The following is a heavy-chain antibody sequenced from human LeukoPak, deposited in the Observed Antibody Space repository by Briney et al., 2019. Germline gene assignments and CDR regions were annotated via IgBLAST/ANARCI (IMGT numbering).Heavy chain of an antibody. CDR2: IYYSGST. D-gene: IGHD3-22*01. CDR3: ASGRNYYDSSAYFCPFDI. V-gene: IGHV4-59*08. CDR1: GGSISSYY. Sequence: SETLSLTCTVSGGSISSYYWSWIRQPPGKGLEWIGYIYYSGSTNYNPSLKSRVTISVDTSKNQFSLKLSSVTAADTAVYYCASGRNYYDSSAYFCPFDIWGQGTMVTVSS. J-gene: IGHJ3*02.